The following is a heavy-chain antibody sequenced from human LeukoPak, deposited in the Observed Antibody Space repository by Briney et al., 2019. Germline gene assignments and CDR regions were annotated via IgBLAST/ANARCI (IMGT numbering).Heavy chain of an antibody. CDR1: GITLSIYW. V-gene: IGHV3-7*03. CDR3: ARSGSGYFDH. CDR2: IKQDGSEK. Sequence: GGSLRLSCAVSGITLSIYWMSWVRQAPGKGLEWVANIKQDGSEKYYVDSVRGRVTISRDNAKNSLYLQMNNLRAEDTAVYYCARSGSGYFDHWGQGTLVTVSS. J-gene: IGHJ4*02.